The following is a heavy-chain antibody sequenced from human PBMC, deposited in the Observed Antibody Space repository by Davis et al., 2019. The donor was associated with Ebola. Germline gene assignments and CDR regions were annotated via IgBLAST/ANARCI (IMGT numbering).Heavy chain of an antibody. CDR1: GGTFSSYI. V-gene: IGHV1-18*01. D-gene: IGHD2-21*01. Sequence: AASVKVSCKASGGTFSSYIISWVRQAPGQGLEWMGWISAYNGNTNYAQKLQGRVTMTTDTSTSTAYMELRSLRSEDTAVYFCARGGVAYSDLDYWGQGTLVAVSS. CDR2: ISAYNGNT. CDR3: ARGGVAYSDLDY. J-gene: IGHJ4*02.